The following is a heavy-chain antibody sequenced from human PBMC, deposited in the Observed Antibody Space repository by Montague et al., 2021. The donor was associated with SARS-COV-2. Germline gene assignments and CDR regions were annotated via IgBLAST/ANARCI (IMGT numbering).Heavy chain of an antibody. CDR3: ARVVDYGDYEFDY. D-gene: IGHD4-17*01. CDR1: GFTFSSYA. Sequence: SLRFSCAASGFTFSSYAMHWVRQAPGKGLEWVAVISYDGSNKYYVDSVKGRFTISRDNSKNTLYLQMNSLRAEDTAVYYCARVVDYGDYEFDYWGQGTLVTVSS. J-gene: IGHJ4*02. V-gene: IGHV3-30*04. CDR2: ISYDGSNK.